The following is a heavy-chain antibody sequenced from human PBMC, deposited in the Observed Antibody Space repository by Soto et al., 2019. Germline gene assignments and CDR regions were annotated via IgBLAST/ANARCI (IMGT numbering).Heavy chain of an antibody. CDR1: GGSISSSSYY. V-gene: IGHV4-39*01. CDR2: IYYRGST. D-gene: IGHD2-2*01. Sequence: QLQLQESGPGLVKPSETLSLTCTVSGGSISSSSYYWGWIRQPPGKGLEWIGSIYYRGSTYYNPSLKSRVTISVDTSKNQFSLKLSSVTAADTAVYYCARAAQYCSSTSCYVDYMDVWGKGTTVTVSS. J-gene: IGHJ6*03. CDR3: ARAAQYCSSTSCYVDYMDV.